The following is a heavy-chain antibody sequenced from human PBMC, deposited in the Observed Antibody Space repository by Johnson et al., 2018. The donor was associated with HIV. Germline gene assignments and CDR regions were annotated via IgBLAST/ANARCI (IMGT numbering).Heavy chain of an antibody. CDR2: INWNGGST. Sequence: VQLVESGGGVVQPGRSLRLSCAASGFTFSSYGMHWVRQAPGKGLEWVSGINWNGGSTGYADSVKGRFTISRDNAKNSLYLQMKSLRAEDTALYYCTTDLPYCTGGDCYNAFDLWGQGTMVTVSS. CDR1: GFTFSSYG. V-gene: IGHV3-20*04. J-gene: IGHJ3*01. D-gene: IGHD2-8*02. CDR3: TTDLPYCTGGDCYNAFDL.